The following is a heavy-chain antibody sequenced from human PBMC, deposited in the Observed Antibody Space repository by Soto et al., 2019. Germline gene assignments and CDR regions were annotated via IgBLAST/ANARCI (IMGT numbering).Heavy chain of an antibody. V-gene: IGHV4-39*01. Sequence: SETLSLTCTVSGDSITNSNYYWGWFRQPPRKGLEWIASIYYIGSTYYNPSLKSRVTISVDTSNNQFSLNLNSVTASDTAVYYCAGRNSLASVSLNFRELSNYKWIDPWGPGTLVTVSS. CDR3: AGRNSLASVSLNFRELSNYKWIDP. CDR1: GDSITNSNYY. J-gene: IGHJ5*02. D-gene: IGHD3-16*02. CDR2: IYYIGST.